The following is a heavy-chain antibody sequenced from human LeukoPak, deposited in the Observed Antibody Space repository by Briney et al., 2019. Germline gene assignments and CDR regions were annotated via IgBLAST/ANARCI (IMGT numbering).Heavy chain of an antibody. CDR1: GFTFSSYA. J-gene: IGHJ6*02. D-gene: IGHD2-2*03. CDR3: AKSGYCSSTSCYGHYYYYGMDV. V-gene: IGHV3-23*01. CDR2: ISGSGGST. Sequence: PGGFLRLSCAASGFTFSSYAMSWVRQAPGKGLEWVSAISGSGGSTYYADSVKGRFTISRDNSKNTLYLQMNSLRAEDTAVYYCAKSGYCSSTSCYGHYYYYGMDVWGQGTTVTVSS.